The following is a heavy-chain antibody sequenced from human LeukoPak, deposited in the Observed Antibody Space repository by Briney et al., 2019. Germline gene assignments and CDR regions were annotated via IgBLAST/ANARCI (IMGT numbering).Heavy chain of an antibody. J-gene: IGHJ4*02. Sequence: GGSLRLSCAASGFTFSSYSMNWVRQAPGKGLEWVSLIYSAGSTYYADSVKGRFTISRDNSKNTVYLQMNSLRVEDTAVYYCARAPLLYFDWCYFDYWGQGTLVTVSS. CDR1: GFTFSSYS. D-gene: IGHD3-9*01. CDR3: ARAPLLYFDWCYFDY. CDR2: IYSAGST. V-gene: IGHV3-53*01.